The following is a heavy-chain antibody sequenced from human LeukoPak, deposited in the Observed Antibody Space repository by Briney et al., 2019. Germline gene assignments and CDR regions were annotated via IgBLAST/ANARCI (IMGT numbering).Heavy chain of an antibody. J-gene: IGHJ3*02. CDR2: INPSGGST. CDR1: GYTFTGYY. V-gene: IGHV1-46*01. CDR3: ARATYYYDSSGFPLDAFDI. D-gene: IGHD3-22*01. Sequence: ASVKVSCKSSGYTFTGYYMHWVRQPHGQGLEWMGIINPSGGSTSYAQKFSGRVTMTRDMSTSTVYMDLSSLRSEDTAVYDWARATYYYDSSGFPLDAFDIWGQGTMVTVSS.